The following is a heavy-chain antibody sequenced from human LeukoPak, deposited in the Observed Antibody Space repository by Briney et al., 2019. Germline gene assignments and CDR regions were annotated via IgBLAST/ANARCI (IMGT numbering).Heavy chain of an antibody. Sequence: GGSLRLSCAASGFNFNTYTMNWVRQAPGKGLEWVSYISSSSSTIYYADSVKGRFTISRDNAKNSLYLQMNSLRAEDTAVYYCARDSAGNYWGQGTLVTVSS. D-gene: IGHD3-10*01. CDR1: GFNFNTYT. CDR2: ISSSSSTI. J-gene: IGHJ4*02. V-gene: IGHV3-48*01. CDR3: ARDSAGNY.